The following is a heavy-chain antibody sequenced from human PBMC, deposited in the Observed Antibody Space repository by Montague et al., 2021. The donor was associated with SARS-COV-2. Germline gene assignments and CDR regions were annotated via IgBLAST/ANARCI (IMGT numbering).Heavy chain of an antibody. CDR2: IYWDDDK. CDR3: AHRIARHYDTSAYLWCPFDF. Sequence: PALVKPTKTLTLTCTFSGFSLSTTGMGVGWIRQPPGKALEWLALIYWDDDKRYSPSLKSRLTITKDTSKNQVVLTMTNMDPVDTATYHCAHRIARHYDTSAYLWCPFDFWGQGTLVTVSS. D-gene: IGHD3-22*01. V-gene: IGHV2-5*02. CDR1: GFSLSTTGMG. J-gene: IGHJ4*02.